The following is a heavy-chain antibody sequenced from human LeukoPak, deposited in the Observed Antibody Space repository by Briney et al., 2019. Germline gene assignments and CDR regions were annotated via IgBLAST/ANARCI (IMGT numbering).Heavy chain of an antibody. CDR2: IYYSGST. CDR1: GGSISSSSYY. J-gene: IGHJ3*02. Sequence: SETLSLTCTVSGGSISSSSYYWGWIRQPPGKGLEWIGSIYYSGSTYYNPSLKSRVTISVDTSKNQFSLKLSSVTAADTAVYYCARHDSSGPYNAYDIWGQGTMVTVSS. D-gene: IGHD3-22*01. V-gene: IGHV4-39*01. CDR3: ARHDSSGPYNAYDI.